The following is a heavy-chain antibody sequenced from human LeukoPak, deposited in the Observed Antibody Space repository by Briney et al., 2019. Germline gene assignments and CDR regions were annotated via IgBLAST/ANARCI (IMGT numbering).Heavy chain of an antibody. J-gene: IGHJ4*02. Sequence: KSSETLSLTCGVYGGSFSGYYWSWIRQPPVKGLEWIGEINHSGSTNYNPSLKSRVTILVDMSKNQFSLKLSSVTAADTAVYYCARLREDLLAPPDYWGQGTLVTVSS. CDR2: INHSGST. V-gene: IGHV4-34*01. CDR1: GGSFSGYY. CDR3: ARLREDLLAPPDY. D-gene: IGHD2-15*01.